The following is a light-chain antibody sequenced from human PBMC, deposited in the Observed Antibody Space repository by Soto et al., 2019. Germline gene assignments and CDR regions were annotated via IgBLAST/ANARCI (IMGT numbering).Light chain of an antibody. CDR2: EVS. CDR3: SSYAGSNNYV. V-gene: IGLV2-8*01. Sequence: QSALTQPPSASGSPGQSVTISCTGTSSDVGGYNYVSWYQQHPGKAPKLMIYEVSKRPSGVPDRFSGSKSGNTASLTVSGVQAEDEADYYCSSYAGSNNYVFGTGTKLTVL. CDR1: SSDVGGYNY. J-gene: IGLJ1*01.